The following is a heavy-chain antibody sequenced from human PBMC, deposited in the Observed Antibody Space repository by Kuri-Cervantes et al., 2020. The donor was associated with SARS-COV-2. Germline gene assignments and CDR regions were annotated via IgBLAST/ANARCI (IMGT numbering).Heavy chain of an antibody. CDR1: GFTFSSYG. Sequence: GGSLRLSCAASGFTFSSYGMHWVRQAPGKGLEWVAVIWYDGSNKYYADSVKGRFTISRDNSKNTLYLQMNSLRAEDTAVYYCAREGGDSYGLYYYYGMDVWGQGTTVTVSS. J-gene: IGHJ6*02. CDR3: AREGGDSYGLYYYYGMDV. CDR2: IWYDGSNK. V-gene: IGHV3-33*01. D-gene: IGHD5-18*01.